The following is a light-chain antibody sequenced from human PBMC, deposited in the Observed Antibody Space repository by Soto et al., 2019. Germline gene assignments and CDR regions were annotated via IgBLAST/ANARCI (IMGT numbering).Light chain of an antibody. CDR2: EGS. J-gene: IGLJ1*01. CDR3: CSYAAGSTYV. V-gene: IGLV2-23*01. Sequence: QSALTQPASVSGSPGQSITLSCTGTSSDVGTYNLVSWFQQHPGRAPKLMIYEGSKRPSGVSNRFSGSKSGNTASLTISGLQAEDEADYYCCSYAAGSTYVFGTGTKVTVL. CDR1: SSDVGTYNL.